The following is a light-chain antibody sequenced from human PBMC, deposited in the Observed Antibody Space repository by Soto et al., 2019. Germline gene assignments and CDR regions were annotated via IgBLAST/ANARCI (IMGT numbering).Light chain of an antibody. CDR1: QSISSY. CDR3: QQSYSTPNT. J-gene: IGKJ5*01. V-gene: IGKV1-39*01. Sequence: DIQMTQSPSSLSASVGDRVTITCRASQSISSYLNWYQQKPGKAPKLLIYAASSLQSGVPSRFSGSGSGTDSTLTISSVQPEDFATYYCQQSYSTPNTFGQGTRLEIK. CDR2: AAS.